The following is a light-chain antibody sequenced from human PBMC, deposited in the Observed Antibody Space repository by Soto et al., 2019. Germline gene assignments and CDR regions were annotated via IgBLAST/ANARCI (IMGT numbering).Light chain of an antibody. V-gene: IGLV6-57*02. Sequence: NFMLTQPHSVSESPGKTVTISCTGSSGSIASNYVQWYQQRPGSAPTTVSYEDNQRPSGVPDRFSGSIDSSSNSASLTISGLKPEDEADYYCQSYDSYSVVFGGGTKLTVL. CDR3: QSYDSYSVV. CDR1: SGSIASNY. CDR2: EDN. J-gene: IGLJ2*01.